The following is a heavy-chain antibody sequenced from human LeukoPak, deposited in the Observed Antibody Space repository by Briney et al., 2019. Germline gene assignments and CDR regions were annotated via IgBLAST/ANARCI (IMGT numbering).Heavy chain of an antibody. J-gene: IGHJ4*02. D-gene: IGHD2-2*01. V-gene: IGHV1-2*02. Sequence: ASVKVSCKASGYTFTGYYMHWVRQAPGQGLEWMGWINPNSGSASYAQKFQGRVTITADDSTSTAYMELSSLRSEDTAVYYCADLVYCSSSSCYEPFNQTWGQGTLVTVSP. CDR2: INPNSGSA. CDR3: ADLVYCSSSSCYEPFNQT. CDR1: GYTFTGYY.